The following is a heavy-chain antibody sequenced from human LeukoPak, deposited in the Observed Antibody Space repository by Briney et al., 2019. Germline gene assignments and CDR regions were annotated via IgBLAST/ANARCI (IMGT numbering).Heavy chain of an antibody. D-gene: IGHD5-18*01. CDR1: GFTFSSYG. V-gene: IGHV3-30*02. CDR3: ASGGSYGPYYFDY. CDR2: IRYDGSNK. J-gene: IGHJ4*02. Sequence: GGSLRLSCAASGFTFSSYGMHWVRQAPGKGLEWVAFIRYDGSNKYYADSVKGRFTISRDNSKNTLYLQMNSLRAEDTAVYYCASGGSYGPYYFDYWGQGTLVTVSS.